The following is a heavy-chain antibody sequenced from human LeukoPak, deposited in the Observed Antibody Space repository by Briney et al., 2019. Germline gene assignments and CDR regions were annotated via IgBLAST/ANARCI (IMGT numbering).Heavy chain of an antibody. CDR2: LIGSSGST. CDR1: GFTSTNYA. CDR3: AKGAYDYIDIGYFDS. D-gene: IGHD5-12*01. Sequence: QPGGSLRLSCAASGFTSTNYAMNWVRQAPGKGLEWVSVLIGSSGSTDYADSVKGRFTISRDNSKNTVFLQMNSLRAEDTAIYYCAKGAYDYIDIGYFDSWGQGTLVTVSS. V-gene: IGHV3-23*01. J-gene: IGHJ4*02.